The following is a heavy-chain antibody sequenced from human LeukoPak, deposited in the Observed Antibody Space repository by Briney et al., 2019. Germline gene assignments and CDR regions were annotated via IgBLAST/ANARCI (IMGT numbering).Heavy chain of an antibody. CDR2: ISGSGGST. Sequence: GGSLRLSCAASGFTFSSYAMSWVRQAPGKGLEWVSAISGSGGSTYYADSVKGRFTISRDSSKNTLYLQMNSLRAEDTAVYYCAKDREVYSSSWYGGNWFDPWGQGTLVTVSS. CDR1: GFTFSSYA. CDR3: AKDREVYSSSWYGGNWFDP. J-gene: IGHJ5*02. D-gene: IGHD6-13*01. V-gene: IGHV3-23*01.